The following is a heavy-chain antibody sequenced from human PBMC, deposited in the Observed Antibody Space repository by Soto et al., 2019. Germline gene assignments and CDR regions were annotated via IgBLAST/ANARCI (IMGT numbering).Heavy chain of an antibody. V-gene: IGHV4-39*01. D-gene: IGHD6-6*01. CDR3: AEKYSSSSGRLWEYYYYMDV. CDR1: GGSISSSSYY. CDR2: IYYSGST. J-gene: IGHJ6*03. Sequence: PSETLSLTCTVSGGSISSSSYYWGWIRQPPGKGLEWIGSIYYSGSTYYNPSLKSRVTISVDTSKNQFSLKLSSVTAADTAVYYCAEKYSSSSGRLWEYYYYMDVWGKGTTVTVSS.